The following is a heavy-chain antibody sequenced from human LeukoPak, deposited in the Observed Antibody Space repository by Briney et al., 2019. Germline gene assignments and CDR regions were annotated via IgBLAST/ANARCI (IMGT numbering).Heavy chain of an antibody. Sequence: GGSLRLSCAASGFTFSSYGMHWVRQAPGNRLEWVAVIWYDGSNKYYADSVKGRFTISRDNSKNTLYLQMNSLRAEDTAVYYCARDADYNDSSGYYTYWGQGTLVTVSS. D-gene: IGHD3-22*01. CDR3: ARDADYNDSSGYYTY. V-gene: IGHV3-33*01. CDR2: IWYDGSNK. CDR1: GFTFSSYG. J-gene: IGHJ4*02.